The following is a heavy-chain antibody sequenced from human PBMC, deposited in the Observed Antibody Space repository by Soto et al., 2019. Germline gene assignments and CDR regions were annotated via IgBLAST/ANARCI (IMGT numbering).Heavy chain of an antibody. CDR1: GVPISNSSYY. J-gene: IGHJ4*02. Sequence: SETLSLTCTVSGVPISNSSYYWGWIRRPPGKGLEWIGTIYYSGITYYNPSLKSRVTISVDTSKNQFSLKLTSVTAADTAVYYCARHGSNWGQGTLVTVSS. CDR3: ARHGSN. V-gene: IGHV4-39*01. CDR2: IYYSGIT.